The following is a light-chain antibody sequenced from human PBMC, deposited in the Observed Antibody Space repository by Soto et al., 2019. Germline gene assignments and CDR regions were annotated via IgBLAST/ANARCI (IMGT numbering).Light chain of an antibody. V-gene: IGKV3-20*01. Sequence: STGTVSLCRGQSANQTSRASQRISNSYLAWYQQKPCQAPRLLLYDASISAPGIPDRVIFSGSGTGFSLTFGSLAPELCLVYNRSPSPRLSFAFGQGTKVDIK. CDR3: SPSPRLSFA. CDR1: QRISNSY. J-gene: IGKJ2*01. CDR2: DAS.